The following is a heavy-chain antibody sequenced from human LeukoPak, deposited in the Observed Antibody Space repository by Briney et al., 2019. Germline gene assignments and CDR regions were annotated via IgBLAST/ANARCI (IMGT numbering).Heavy chain of an antibody. J-gene: IGHJ3*02. V-gene: IGHV3-48*03. CDR2: ISSSGSTI. CDR3: ARGGAYCGGDCYNAFDI. CDR1: GFTFSSYE. Sequence: GGSLRLSCAASGFTFSSYEMNWVRQAPGKGLEWVSYISSSGSTIYYADSVKGRFTISRDNAKNSLYLQMSSLRAEDTAVYYCARGGAYCGGDCYNAFDIWGQGTMVTVSS. D-gene: IGHD2-21*02.